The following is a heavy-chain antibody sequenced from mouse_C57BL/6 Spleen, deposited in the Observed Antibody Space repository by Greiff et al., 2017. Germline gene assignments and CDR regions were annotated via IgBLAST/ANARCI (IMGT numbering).Heavy chain of an antibody. CDR2: ISYDGSN. Sequence: ESGPGLVKPSQSLSLTCSVTGYSITSGYYWNWIRQFPGNKLEWMGYISYDGSNNYNPSLKNRISITRDTSKNQFFLKLNSVTTEDTATYYCATYYYGSRWFAYWGQGTLVTVSA. V-gene: IGHV3-6*01. CDR1: GYSITSGYY. J-gene: IGHJ3*01. CDR3: ATYYYGSRWFAY. D-gene: IGHD1-1*01.